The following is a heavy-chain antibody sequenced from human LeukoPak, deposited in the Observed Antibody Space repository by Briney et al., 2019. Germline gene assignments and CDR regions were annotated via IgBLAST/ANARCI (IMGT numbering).Heavy chain of an antibody. V-gene: IGHV4-39*07. CDR3: ARSSGWSNWFDP. J-gene: IGHJ5*02. Sequence: SETLSLTCSVSGGSISNSSYYWSWIRQPPGKGLEWIGEINHSGSTNYNPSLKSRVTISVDTSKNQFSLKLSSVTAADTAVYYCARSSGWSNWFDPWGQGTLVTVSS. D-gene: IGHD6-19*01. CDR2: INHSGST. CDR1: GGSISNSSYY.